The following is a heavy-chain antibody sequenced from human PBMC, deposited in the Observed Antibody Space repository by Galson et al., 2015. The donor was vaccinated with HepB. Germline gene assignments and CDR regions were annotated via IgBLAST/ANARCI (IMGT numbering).Heavy chain of an antibody. CDR1: GFSFISRSYT. J-gene: IGHJ5*02. Sequence: SLRLSCAVSGFSFISRSYTMHWVRQAPGKGPEWVAIISYDGSNKFYADSVKGRFTISRDDSKNTAYLQMNSLRPEDTAVYYCARLQYLYYGGGYRTNWFDPWGQGTLVTVSS. V-gene: IGHV3-30*04. D-gene: IGHD3-22*01. CDR3: ARLQYLYYGGGYRTNWFDP. CDR2: ISYDGSNK.